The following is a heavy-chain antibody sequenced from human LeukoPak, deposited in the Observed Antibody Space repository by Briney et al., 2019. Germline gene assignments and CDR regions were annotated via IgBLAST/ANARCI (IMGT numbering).Heavy chain of an antibody. CDR3: ARDTSFWTPMGSFDY. CDR1: GFTFSSYS. CDR2: ISSSSSYI. Sequence: GGSLRLSCAASGFTFSSYSMNWVRQAPGKGLEWVSSISSSSSYIYYADSVKGRFTISRDNAKNSLYLQMNSLRAEDTAVYYCARDTSFWTPMGSFDYWGQGTLVTVSS. J-gene: IGHJ4*02. D-gene: IGHD3/OR15-3a*01. V-gene: IGHV3-21*01.